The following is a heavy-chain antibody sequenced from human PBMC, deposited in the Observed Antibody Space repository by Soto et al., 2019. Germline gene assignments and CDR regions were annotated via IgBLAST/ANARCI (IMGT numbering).Heavy chain of an antibody. J-gene: IGHJ3*02. CDR2: IYPGDSDA. V-gene: IGHV5-51*01. CDR3: ARQGDMAATPADAFDI. Sequence: TVESPKISCNVSGRTSINHWVAWVRQMPGKGLEWMGIIYPGDSDARYSPSFAGQVTISVDKSITTAYLHWSSLEASDSAVYYCARQGDMAATPADAFDIWGQGTLVTVSS. D-gene: IGHD6-19*01. CDR1: GRTSINHW.